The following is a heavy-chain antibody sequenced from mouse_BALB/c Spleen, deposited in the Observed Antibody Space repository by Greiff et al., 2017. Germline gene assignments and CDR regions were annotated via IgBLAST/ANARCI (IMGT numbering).Heavy chain of an antibody. J-gene: IGHJ4*01. V-gene: IGHV2-9*02. CDR2: IWAGGST. CDR3: ASQSYYGNYDYAMDY. CDR1: GFSLTSYG. Sequence: VKLVESGPGLVAPSQSLSITCTVSGFSLTSYGVHWVRQPPGKGLEWLGVIWAGGSTNYNSALMSRLSISKDNSKSQVFLKMNSLQTDDTAMYYCASQSYYGNYDYAMDYWGQGTSVTVSS. D-gene: IGHD2-10*01.